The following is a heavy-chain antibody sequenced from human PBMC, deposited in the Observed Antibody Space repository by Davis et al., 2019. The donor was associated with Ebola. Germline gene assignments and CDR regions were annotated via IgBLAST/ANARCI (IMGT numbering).Heavy chain of an antibody. CDR3: VYSSGWIFDH. CDR2: ISWNSNNI. Sequence: PGGSLTPSCPPSGSTSDDIAMHWVRQAPGKGLEWVSGISWNSNNIGYADSVKGRFTISRDSAKNSLYLQMSSLRVENTAVYYCVYSSGWIFDHWGQGTLVTVSS. D-gene: IGHD6-19*01. V-gene: IGHV3-9*02. CDR1: GSTSDDIA. J-gene: IGHJ5*02.